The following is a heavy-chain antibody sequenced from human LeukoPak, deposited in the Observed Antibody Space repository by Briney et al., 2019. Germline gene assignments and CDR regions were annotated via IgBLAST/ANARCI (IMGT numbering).Heavy chain of an antibody. D-gene: IGHD2-15*01. CDR1: GFTFSGSA. CDR3: TRHVYCSGGSCYFDY. CDR2: IRSKANSYAT. J-gene: IGHJ4*02. V-gene: IGHV3-73*01. Sequence: GGSLTLSCAASGFTFSGSAMHWVRQASGKGLEWVGRIRSKANSYATAYAASVKGRFTISRDDSKNTAYLQMNSLKTEDTAVYYCTRHVYCSGGSCYFDYWGQGTLVTVSS.